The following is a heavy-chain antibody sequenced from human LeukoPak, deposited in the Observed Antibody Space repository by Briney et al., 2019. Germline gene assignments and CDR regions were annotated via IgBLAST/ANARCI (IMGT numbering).Heavy chain of an antibody. D-gene: IGHD6-13*01. Sequence: SQTLSLTCAISGDSVSNNSAAWNWIRQSPSRGLEWLGRTYYRSKWYNDYAVSVKSRITINPDTSKNQFSLQLNSVTPEDTAVYYCARDLGLAAAGFSHWFDPWGQGTLVTVSS. V-gene: IGHV6-1*01. CDR2: TYYRSKWYN. CDR1: GDSVSNNSAA. J-gene: IGHJ5*02. CDR3: ARDLGLAAAGFSHWFDP.